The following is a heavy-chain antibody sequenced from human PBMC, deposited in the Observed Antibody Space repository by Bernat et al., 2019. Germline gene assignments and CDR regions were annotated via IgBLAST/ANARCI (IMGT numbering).Heavy chain of an antibody. CDR1: GFMFSSYG. Sequence: QVQLVESGGGVVQPGRSLRLSCAASGFMFSSYGMHWVRQAPGKGLEWVAIISYDESNKFYADSVKGRFTISRDNSENTLYLQMNSLNTEDTAVYYCARDRAVGSGYFHFDYWGQGTLVTVSS. V-gene: IGHV3-30*03. J-gene: IGHJ4*02. CDR2: ISYDESNK. CDR3: ARDRAVGSGYFHFDY. D-gene: IGHD5-12*01.